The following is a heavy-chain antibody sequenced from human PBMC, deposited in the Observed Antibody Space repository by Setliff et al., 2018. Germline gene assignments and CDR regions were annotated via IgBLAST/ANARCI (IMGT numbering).Heavy chain of an antibody. J-gene: IGHJ4*02. D-gene: IGHD2-21*02. CDR2: IYGSGST. Sequence: PSETLSLTCTVSGGSISSYYWSWIRQPPGKGLEWIGYIYGSGSTYYNPSLRSRVTISVDTSKNQFSLKLNSMTAADTAVYYCARGAYCGGNCFYHFGHWGQGTLVTVSS. V-gene: IGHV4-59*08. CDR3: ARGAYCGGNCFYHFGH. CDR1: GGSISSYY.